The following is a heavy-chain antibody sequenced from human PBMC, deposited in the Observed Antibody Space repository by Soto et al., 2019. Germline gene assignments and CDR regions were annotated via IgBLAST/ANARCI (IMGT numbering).Heavy chain of an antibody. CDR3: ANDSVNYYGMDV. D-gene: IGHD4-4*01. J-gene: IGHJ6*02. V-gene: IGHV2-5*02. Sequence: QITLKESGPTLVKPTQTLTLTCTFSGFSLSTSGVGVGWIRQPPGKALEWLALIYWDDDKRYSPSLKSRLTINKNTSKNQVVLTMTNMDPVDKGTYYCANDSVNYYGMDVWGQGTTVTVSS. CDR1: GFSLSTSGVG. CDR2: IYWDDDK.